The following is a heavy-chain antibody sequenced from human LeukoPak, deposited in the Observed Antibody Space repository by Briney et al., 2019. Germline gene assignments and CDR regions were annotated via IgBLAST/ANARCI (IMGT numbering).Heavy chain of an antibody. CDR3: ARGRSDYYLDS. CDR1: GYTFTDYY. CDR2: IYANSGGT. J-gene: IGHJ4*02. D-gene: IGHD3-10*01. Sequence: ASVKVSCKASGYTFTDYYMHWVRQPPGQGLEWMGWIYANSGGTNYAQNFQGRVTMTRDTSISTAYMGLSRLRSDDTAVYFCARGRSDYYLDSWGQGTLVTVSS. V-gene: IGHV1-2*02.